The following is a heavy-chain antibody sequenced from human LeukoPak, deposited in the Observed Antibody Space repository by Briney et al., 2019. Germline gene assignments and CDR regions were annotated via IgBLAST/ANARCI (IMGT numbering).Heavy chain of an antibody. CDR1: GFTFSSYD. V-gene: IGHV3-13*01. J-gene: IGHJ6*02. CDR3: ARGTEAAGRPYYYYGMDV. CDR2: IGTAGDT. Sequence: PGGSLRLSCAASGFTFSSYDMHWVRQATGKGLEWVSAIGTAGDTYYPGSVKGRFTISRENAKNSLYLQMNSLRAGDTAVYYCARGTEAAGRPYYYYGMDVWGQGTTVTVSS. D-gene: IGHD6-13*01.